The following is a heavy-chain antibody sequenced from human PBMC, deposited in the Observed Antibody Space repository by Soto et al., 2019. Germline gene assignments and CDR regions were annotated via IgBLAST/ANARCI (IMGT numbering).Heavy chain of an antibody. Sequence: PGGSLRLSCAASGFTFSSYGMHWVRQAPGKGLEWVAVISYDGSNKYYADSVKGRFTISRDNSKNTLYLQMNSLRAEDTAVYYCARDGPLIDDILTGSPYYYYGMDVWGQGTTVTVSS. CDR1: GFTFSSYG. D-gene: IGHD3-9*01. J-gene: IGHJ6*02. CDR3: ARDGPLIDDILTGSPYYYYGMDV. CDR2: ISYDGSNK. V-gene: IGHV3-30*03.